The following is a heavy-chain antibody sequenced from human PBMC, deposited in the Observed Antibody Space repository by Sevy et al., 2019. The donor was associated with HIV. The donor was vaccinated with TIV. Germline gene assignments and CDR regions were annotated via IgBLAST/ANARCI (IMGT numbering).Heavy chain of an antibody. D-gene: IGHD6-13*01. J-gene: IGHJ4*02. Sequence: GGSLRLSCAASGFFFSDYTLHWVSQAPGTGLEWVAVISYDGSFTYYADSVEGRFTISRDNSKNTLFLQMNSLRHEDTAVYYCARSQSSSWHYFDYWGQGTLVTVSS. CDR1: GFFFSDYT. CDR2: ISYDGSFT. V-gene: IGHV3-30*04. CDR3: ARSQSSSWHYFDY.